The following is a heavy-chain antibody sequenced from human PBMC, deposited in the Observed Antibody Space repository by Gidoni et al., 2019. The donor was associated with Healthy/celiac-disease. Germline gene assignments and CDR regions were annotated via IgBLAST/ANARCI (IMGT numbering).Heavy chain of an antibody. Sequence: EVQLVESGGGLVKPGGSLRLSCAASGFTFSSYSMNWVRQAPGKGLEWVSSISSSSSYIYYADSVKGRFTISRDNAKNSLYLQMNSLRAEDTAVYYCARDRGVCGGDCGPDYWGQGTLVTVSS. CDR3: ARDRGVCGGDCGPDY. V-gene: IGHV3-21*01. J-gene: IGHJ4*02. D-gene: IGHD2-21*02. CDR2: ISSSSSYI. CDR1: GFTFSSYS.